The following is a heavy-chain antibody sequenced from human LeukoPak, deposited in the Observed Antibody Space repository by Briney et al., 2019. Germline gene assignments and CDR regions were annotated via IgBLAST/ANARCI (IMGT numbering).Heavy chain of an antibody. CDR3: AKDTGGNGAYFYAMDG. Sequence: PGRSLRLSCVGSGFALHNYAMHSVRRPPGKGLEWVSAINWNSDTKAYADSVKGRFTISRDRARNSLYLQMDSLRPEDTALYYCAKDTGGNGAYFYAMDGWGQGTSVTVSS. V-gene: IGHV3-9*01. CDR1: GFALHNYA. J-gene: IGHJ6*02. CDR2: INWNSDTK. D-gene: IGHD4-23*01.